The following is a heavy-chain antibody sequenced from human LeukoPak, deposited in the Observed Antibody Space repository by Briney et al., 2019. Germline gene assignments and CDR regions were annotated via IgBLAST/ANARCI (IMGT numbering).Heavy chain of an antibody. CDR1: GAFISSGTYY. CDR3: AVKQLRLGSYFDY. CDR2: FYISGST. Sequence: SETLSLTCTVSGAFISSGTYYWSWIRQPAGKGLEWIGRFYISGSTHYNPSLKSRVTISVDTSKNQFSLKLSSVTAADTAVYYCAVKQLRLGSYFDYWGQGTLVTVSS. J-gene: IGHJ4*02. V-gene: IGHV4-61*02. D-gene: IGHD3-16*01.